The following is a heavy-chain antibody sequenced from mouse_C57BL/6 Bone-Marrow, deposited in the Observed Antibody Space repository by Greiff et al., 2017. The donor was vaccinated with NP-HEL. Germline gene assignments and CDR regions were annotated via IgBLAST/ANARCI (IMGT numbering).Heavy chain of an antibody. D-gene: IGHD1-1*01. V-gene: IGHV5-4*01. CDR3: ARDSYGSPFAY. CDR1: GFTFSSYA. J-gene: IGHJ3*01. CDR2: ISDGGSYT. Sequence: EVKVVESGGGLVKPGGSLKLSCAASGFTFSSYAMSWVRQTPEKRLEWVATISDGGSYTYYPDNVKGRFTISRDNAKNNLYLQMSHLKSEDTAMYYCARDSYGSPFAYWGQGTLVTVSA.